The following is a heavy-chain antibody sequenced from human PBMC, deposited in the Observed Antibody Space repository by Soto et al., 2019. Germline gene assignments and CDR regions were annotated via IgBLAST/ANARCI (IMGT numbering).Heavy chain of an antibody. Sequence: GGSLRLSCAASGFTFSSYSMNWVRQAPGKGLEWVSYISSSSSTIYYADSVKGQFTISRDNAKNSLYLQMNRIKAEDTAVYYCARDKGRSPLDYWGQGTLVTVSS. CDR2: ISSSSSTI. J-gene: IGHJ4*02. V-gene: IGHV3-48*01. D-gene: IGHD2-15*01. CDR3: ARDKGRSPLDY. CDR1: GFTFSSYS.